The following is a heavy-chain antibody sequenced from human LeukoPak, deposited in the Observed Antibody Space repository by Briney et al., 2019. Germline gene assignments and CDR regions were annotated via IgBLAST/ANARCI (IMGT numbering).Heavy chain of an antibody. D-gene: IGHD1-26*01. CDR1: GGSISSGGYY. J-gene: IGHJ3*02. CDR3: ARGVGATSAHAFDI. V-gene: IGHV4-30-2*01. CDR2: IYHSGST. Sequence: PSQTLSLTCTVSGGSISSGGYYWSWIRQPPGQGLEWIGYIYHSGSTYYNPSLKSRVTISVDRSKNQFSLKLSSVTAADTAVYYCARGVGATSAHAFDIWGQGTMVTVSS.